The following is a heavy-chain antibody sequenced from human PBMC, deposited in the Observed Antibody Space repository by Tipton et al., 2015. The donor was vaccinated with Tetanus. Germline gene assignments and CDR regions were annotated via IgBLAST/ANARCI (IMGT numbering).Heavy chain of an antibody. D-gene: IGHD2-15*01. Sequence: RSLRLSCAASGITFSSFAMHWVRQAPGKGLEWVSFIAHDGNYKYGVESVKGRFTISRDNSGSTLFLQMNSLRAEDTAVYYCAKEFQRARIRFFDSWGQGSQVTASS. CDR2: IAHDGNYK. CDR1: GITFSSFA. CDR3: AKEFQRARIRFFDS. V-gene: IGHV3-30-3*02. J-gene: IGHJ4*02.